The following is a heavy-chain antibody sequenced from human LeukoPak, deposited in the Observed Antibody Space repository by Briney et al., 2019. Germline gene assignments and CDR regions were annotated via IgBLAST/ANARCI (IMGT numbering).Heavy chain of an antibody. CDR3: VRDAS. J-gene: IGHJ4*02. CDR1: GATVSSNH. Sequence: GGSLRLSCAVSGATVSSNHMSWDRQAPGKGLEWVSAIYSGGGTYYADSVKGRFTLSRDISKNTLYLQMNSLRAEDTAVYYCVRDASWGQGTLVTVSS. V-gene: IGHV3-66*01. CDR2: IYSGGGT.